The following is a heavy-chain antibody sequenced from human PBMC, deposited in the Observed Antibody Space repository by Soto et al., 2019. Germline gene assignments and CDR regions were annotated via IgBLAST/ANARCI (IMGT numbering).Heavy chain of an antibody. CDR2: IIPILGIA. D-gene: IGHD2-15*01. CDR3: ARVPYILVVVAATYAFDI. V-gene: IGHV1-69*02. Sequence: SVKVSCKASGGTFSSYTISWVRQAPGQGLEWMGRIIPILGIANYAQKFQGRVTITADKSTSTAYMELSSLRSEDTAVYYCARVPYILVVVAATYAFDIWGQGTMVTVS. J-gene: IGHJ3*02. CDR1: GGTFSSYT.